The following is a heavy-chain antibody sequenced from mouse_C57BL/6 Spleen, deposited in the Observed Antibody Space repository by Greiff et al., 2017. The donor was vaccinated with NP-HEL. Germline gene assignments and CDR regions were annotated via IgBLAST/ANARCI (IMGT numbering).Heavy chain of an antibody. Sequence: VQLQQPGAELVKPGASVKLSCKASGYTFTSYWMHWVKQRPGRGLELIGRIDPNSGGTKYNEKFKSKATLTVDKPSSTAYMQLSSLTSEDSAVYYCARDGDWYFDVWGTGTTVTVSS. J-gene: IGHJ1*03. CDR3: ARDGDWYFDV. V-gene: IGHV1-72*01. CDR2: IDPNSGGT. CDR1: GYTFTSYW.